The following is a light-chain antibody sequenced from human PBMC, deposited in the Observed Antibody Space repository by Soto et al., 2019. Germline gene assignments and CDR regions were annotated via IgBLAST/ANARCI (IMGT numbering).Light chain of an antibody. J-gene: IGKJ1*01. CDR3: QQHGSSRT. CDR1: QSVSSSY. V-gene: IGKV3-20*01. Sequence: EIVLTQSPGTLSLSPGERATLSCRASQSVSSSYLAWYQQKPGQAPRLLIYDASSGATGIPDRFSGSGSGTDFTLTITRLEPEDFAVYYCQQHGSSRTFGQGTKVDIK. CDR2: DAS.